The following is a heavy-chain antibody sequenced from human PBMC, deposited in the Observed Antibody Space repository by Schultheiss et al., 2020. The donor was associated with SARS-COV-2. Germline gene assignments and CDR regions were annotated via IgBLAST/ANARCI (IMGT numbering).Heavy chain of an antibody. Sequence: GSLRLSCAVSGYSISSGYYWGWIRQPPGKGLEWIGSIYHSGSTYYNPSLKSRVTISVDTSKNQFSLKLSSVTAADTAVYYCARDLEVVGAPWGQGTLVTVSS. CDR2: IYHSGST. J-gene: IGHJ5*02. V-gene: IGHV4-38-2*01. CDR3: ARDLEVVGAP. D-gene: IGHD1-1*01. CDR1: GYSISSGYY.